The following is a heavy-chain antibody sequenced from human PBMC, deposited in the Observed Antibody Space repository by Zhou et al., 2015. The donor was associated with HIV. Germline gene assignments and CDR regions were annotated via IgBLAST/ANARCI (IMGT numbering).Heavy chain of an antibody. V-gene: IGHV1-18*01. CDR1: GYTFTSYG. J-gene: IGHJ3*02. Sequence: QVQLVQSGAEVKKPGASVKVSCKASGYTFTSYGISWVRQAPGQGLEWMGWISAYNGNTNYAQKLQGRVTMTTDTSTSTAYMELRSLISDDTAVYYCARDQGQPSMVRGVIITEYAFDIWGLGTMVTVSS. CDR3: ARDQGQPSMVRGVIITEYAFDI. D-gene: IGHD3-10*01. CDR2: ISAYNGNT.